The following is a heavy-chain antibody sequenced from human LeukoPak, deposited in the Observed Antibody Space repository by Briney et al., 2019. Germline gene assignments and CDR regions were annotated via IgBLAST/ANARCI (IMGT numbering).Heavy chain of an antibody. CDR1: GFTFSSYA. Sequence: GGSLRLSCAASGFTFSSYAMSWVRQAPGKGLEWVSAISGSGGSTYYADSVKGRFTISRDNSKNTLYLQMNSLRAEDTAVYYCAKDSGYSYGYLGYFDYWGQGTLVTVSS. CDR3: AKDSGYSYGYLGYFDY. V-gene: IGHV3-23*01. CDR2: ISGSGGST. D-gene: IGHD5-18*01. J-gene: IGHJ4*02.